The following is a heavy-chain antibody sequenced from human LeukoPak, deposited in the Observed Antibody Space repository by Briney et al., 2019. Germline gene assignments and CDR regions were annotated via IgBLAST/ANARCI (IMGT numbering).Heavy chain of an antibody. V-gene: IGHV3-48*01. D-gene: IGHD3-9*01. CDR2: ISSSSSTI. CDR1: GFTFCSYS. CDR3: ARALRYFDWLSTSPEYNWFDP. J-gene: IGHJ5*02. Sequence: GGSLRLSCAASGFTFCSYSMNWDRQAPGKGLEWVSYISSSSSTIYYADSVKGRFTISRDNAKNSLYLQMNGLRAEDTAVYYCARALRYFDWLSTSPEYNWFDPWGQGTLVTVSS.